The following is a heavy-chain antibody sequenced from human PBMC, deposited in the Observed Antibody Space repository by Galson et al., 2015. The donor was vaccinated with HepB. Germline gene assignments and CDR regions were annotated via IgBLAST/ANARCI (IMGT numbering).Heavy chain of an antibody. CDR3: ARDGPRPGIAAAHLDY. CDR2: ISSSSSYI. CDR1: GFTFSSYS. D-gene: IGHD6-13*01. J-gene: IGHJ4*02. V-gene: IGHV3-21*01. Sequence: SLRLSCAASGFTFSSYSMNWVRQAPGKGLEWVSSISSSSSYIYYADSVKGRFTISRDNAKNSLYLQMNSLRAEDTAVYYCARDGPRPGIAAAHLDYWGQGTLVTVSS.